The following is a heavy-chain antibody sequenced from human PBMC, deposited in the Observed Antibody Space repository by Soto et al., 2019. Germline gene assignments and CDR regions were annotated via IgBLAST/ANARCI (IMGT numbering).Heavy chain of an antibody. D-gene: IGHD6-6*01. CDR2: IIPIFGTA. J-gene: IGHJ2*01. CDR3: ARDVLTSSSSVVDL. Sequence: QVQLVQSGAEVKKPGSSVKVSCKASGGTFSRYAISWVRQAPGQGLEWLGGIIPIFGTANYAQKFQGRVTITADESTSPDYMELSSLRSEDTAVYYCARDVLTSSSSVVDLWGRGTLVTVSS. CDR1: GGTFSRYA. V-gene: IGHV1-69*12.